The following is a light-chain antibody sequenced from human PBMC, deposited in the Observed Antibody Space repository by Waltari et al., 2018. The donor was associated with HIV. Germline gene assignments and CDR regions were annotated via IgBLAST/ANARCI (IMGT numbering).Light chain of an antibody. Sequence: QSVLTQPPSVSEAPRQRVTISCSGRSSNIGTNAVNWYQQVPGKAPKLLIYYDDLLPSGVSDRFSGSKSGTSASLAISGLQSEDEADYYCAAWDDNLNGYVFGTGTKVTVL. CDR3: AAWDDNLNGYV. CDR1: SSNIGTNA. J-gene: IGLJ1*01. CDR2: YDD. V-gene: IGLV1-36*01.